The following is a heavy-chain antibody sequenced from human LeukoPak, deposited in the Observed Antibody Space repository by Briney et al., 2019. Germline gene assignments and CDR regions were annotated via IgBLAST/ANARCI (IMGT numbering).Heavy chain of an antibody. CDR2: TSSSDAGK. J-gene: IGHJ4*02. V-gene: IGHV3-23*01. CDR3: AKAPVTSCRGAFCYPFDS. Sequence: GGSLRLSCTVSGFSFSSYAMSWVRRAPGKGLEWVSATSSSDAGKYYADSVRGRFTISRDNSTTTMYLQMNSLRAEDAAVYYCAKAPVTSCRGAFCYPFDSWGQGTVVTVSS. D-gene: IGHD2-15*01. CDR1: GFSFSSYA.